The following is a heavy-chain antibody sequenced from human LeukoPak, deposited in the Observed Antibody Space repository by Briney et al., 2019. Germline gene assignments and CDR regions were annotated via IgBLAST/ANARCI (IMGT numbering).Heavy chain of an antibody. Sequence: SETLSLTCTVSGGSISSYYWSWIRQPPGKGLEWIGYIYDSGSTKYNASLKSRVTISVAMSKNRFSLKLSSVTAADTAVYYCARHNNNWYDWFLDYWGQGTLVTVPS. CDR1: GGSISSYY. D-gene: IGHD1-1*01. V-gene: IGHV4-59*08. CDR3: ARHNNNWYDWFLDY. CDR2: IYDSGST. J-gene: IGHJ4*02.